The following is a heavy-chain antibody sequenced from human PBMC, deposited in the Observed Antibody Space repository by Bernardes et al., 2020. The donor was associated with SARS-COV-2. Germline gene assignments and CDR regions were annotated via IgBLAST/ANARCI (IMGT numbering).Heavy chain of an antibody. D-gene: IGHD6-6*01. Sequence: GGSLRLSCAASGFTFTYYAMSWVRQAPGRGLEWVSAISCGGDYTYYADSVKGRFTISEDNSKNTLYLQMNSLRVEDTAIYYCAKGSQGGRPYYFDYWGQGTLVTVAS. V-gene: IGHV3-23*01. CDR1: GFTFTYYA. J-gene: IGHJ4*02. CDR3: AKGSQGGRPYYFDY. CDR2: ISCGGDYT.